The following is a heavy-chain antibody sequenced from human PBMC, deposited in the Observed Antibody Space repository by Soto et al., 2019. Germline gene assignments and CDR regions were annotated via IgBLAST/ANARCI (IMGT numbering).Heavy chain of an antibody. D-gene: IGHD2-21*02. Sequence: PGGSLRLSCAASGFTFSSYSMNWVRQAPGKGLEWVSSISSSSSYIYYADSVKGRFTISRDNAKNSLYLQMNSLRAEDTAVYYYARDEIVVVTAIPYDAFDIWGQGTRVTVS. CDR3: ARDEIVVVTAIPYDAFDI. V-gene: IGHV3-21*01. CDR1: GFTFSSYS. J-gene: IGHJ3*02. CDR2: ISSSSSYI.